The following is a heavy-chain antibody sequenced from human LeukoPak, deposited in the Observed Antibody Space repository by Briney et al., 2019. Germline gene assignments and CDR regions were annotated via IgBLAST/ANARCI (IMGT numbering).Heavy chain of an antibody. D-gene: IGHD2-2*01. Sequence: GGSLRLSCAASGFTFSYDWMHWVRQAPGKGLVWVARIDTDGSSTTYADSVKGRFTISRDNAKNTLDLQMNSLRAEDTAVYYCAKDLKGSASWLMDYWGQGTLVTVSS. V-gene: IGHV3-74*01. CDR2: IDTDGSST. CDR1: GFTFSYDW. CDR3: AKDLKGSASWLMDY. J-gene: IGHJ4*02.